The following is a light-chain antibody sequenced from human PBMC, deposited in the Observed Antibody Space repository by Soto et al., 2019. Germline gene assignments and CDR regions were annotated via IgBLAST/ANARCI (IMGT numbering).Light chain of an antibody. CDR2: KAS. J-gene: IGKJ1*01. Sequence: DIQMTQSASTLSGSVGDRVTITCRASQTISSWLAWYQQKPGKAPKLLIYKASTLKSGVPSTFSGSGSGTDFTLTINTLHPEDFATYYCLQVYSFPRTFGQGTKVDI. CDR3: LQVYSFPRT. V-gene: IGKV1-5*03. CDR1: QTISSW.